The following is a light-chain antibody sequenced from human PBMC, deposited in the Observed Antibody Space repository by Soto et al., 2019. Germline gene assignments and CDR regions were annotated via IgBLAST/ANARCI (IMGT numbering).Light chain of an antibody. CDR3: QQSYSTPLT. CDR2: DVT. J-gene: IGLJ2*01. V-gene: IGLV2-11*01. Sequence: LTQPRSVSGSPGQSVTISCSGTSSDVGGYNYVSWYQQHPGKAPKLMIYDVTKRPSGVPSRFSGSGSGTDFTLTISSLQPEDFATYYCQQSYSTPLTFGGGTK. CDR1: SSDVGGYNY.